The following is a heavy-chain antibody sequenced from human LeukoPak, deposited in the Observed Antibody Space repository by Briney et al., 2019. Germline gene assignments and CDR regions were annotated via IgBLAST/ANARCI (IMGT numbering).Heavy chain of an antibody. J-gene: IGHJ4*02. Sequence: GSLRLSCAASGITFSSYAMRWVRQAPGKWVDWVAVISYDGSNKYYADSVKGRFTISGDNSKNTLYLQMNSLRAEDTAVYYCARDLAPLVLDYWGQGTLVTVSS. CDR1: GITFSSYA. CDR3: ARDLAPLVLDY. CDR2: ISYDGSNK. D-gene: IGHD3-16*02. V-gene: IGHV3-30*01.